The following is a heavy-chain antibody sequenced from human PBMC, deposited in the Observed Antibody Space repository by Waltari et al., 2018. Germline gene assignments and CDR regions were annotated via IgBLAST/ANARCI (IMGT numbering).Heavy chain of an antibody. J-gene: IGHJ4*02. CDR2: ISGGSSSK. CDR1: GFTFSSYT. V-gene: IGHV3-21*01. D-gene: IGHD3-22*01. CDR3: AREWGVMIGTAGYYFDY. Sequence: EVQLVGSGGGLVKPGGSLSLSCAASGFTFSSYTMNWVRQAPGKRLALFSSISGGSSSKDYADSVKGRFTISRDNVKNSLYLQMNSLRAEDTAVYYCAREWGVMIGTAGYYFDYWAQGTLVTVSS.